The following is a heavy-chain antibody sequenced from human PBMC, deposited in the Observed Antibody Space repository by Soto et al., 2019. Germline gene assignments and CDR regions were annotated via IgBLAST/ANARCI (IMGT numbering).Heavy chain of an antibody. Sequence: ASVKVSCKASGYTFTSYAMHWVRQAPGQRLEWMGWINAGIGNTKYSQKFQGRVTITRDTSASTAYMELSSLRSEDTAVYYCAREDRANRWYFDLWGRGTLVTVSS. D-gene: IGHD3-16*02. CDR3: AREDRANRWYFDL. J-gene: IGHJ2*01. CDR1: GYTFTSYA. CDR2: INAGIGNT. V-gene: IGHV1-3*01.